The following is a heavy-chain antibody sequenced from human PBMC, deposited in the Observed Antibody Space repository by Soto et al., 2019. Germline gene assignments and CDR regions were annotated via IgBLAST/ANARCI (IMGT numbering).Heavy chain of an antibody. CDR2: MYNTGST. D-gene: IGHD1-26*01. CDR1: GGSSSGYY. CDR3: ARDRSYWVAY. J-gene: IGHJ4*02. V-gene: IGHV4-4*08. Sequence: PSETLSLTCTVSGGSSSGYYWSWIRQPPGKGLEWIGYMYNTGSTVYNPSFKSRVTISVDTSKNQFSLKLSSVTAADTAVYYCARDRSYWVAYRGQGTLVPVSS.